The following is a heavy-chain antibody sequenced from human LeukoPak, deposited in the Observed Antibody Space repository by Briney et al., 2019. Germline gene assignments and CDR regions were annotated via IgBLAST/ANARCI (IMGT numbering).Heavy chain of an antibody. J-gene: IGHJ4*02. CDR1: GGSISSGGYS. V-gene: IGHV4-30-2*01. Sequence: PSETLSLTCAVSGGSISSGGYSWSWIRQPPGKGLEWIGYIYHSGSTYYNPSLKSRVTISVDRSKNQFSLKLSSVTAADTAVYYCARVELGYSYGAYFDYWGQGTLVTVSS. D-gene: IGHD5-18*01. CDR3: ARVELGYSYGAYFDY. CDR2: IYHSGST.